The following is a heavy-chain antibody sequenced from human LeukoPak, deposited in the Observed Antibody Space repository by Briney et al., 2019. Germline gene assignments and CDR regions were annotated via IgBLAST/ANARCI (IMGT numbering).Heavy chain of an antibody. J-gene: IGHJ6*03. V-gene: IGHV1-2*06. CDR2: INPNSGGT. Sequence: GASVKVSCKASGYTFTGYYMHWVRQAPGQGLELMGRINPNSGGTNYAQKFQGRVTMTRDTSISTAYMELSRLRSDDTAVYYCARTRGRLGYYYYYMDVWGKGTTVTVSS. CDR1: GYTFTGYY. CDR3: ARTRGRLGYYYYYMDV. D-gene: IGHD6-19*01.